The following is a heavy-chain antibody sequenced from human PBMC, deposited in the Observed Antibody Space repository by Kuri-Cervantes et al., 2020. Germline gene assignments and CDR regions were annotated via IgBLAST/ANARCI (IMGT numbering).Heavy chain of an antibody. CDR2: ISSSSSTI. D-gene: IGHD3-10*01. Sequence: GGSLRLSCADSGFTFSSYSMNWVRQAPGKGLEWVSYISSSSSTIYYADSVKGRFTISRDNAKNSLYLQMNSLRDEDTAVYYCASSQLLWFGGGADAFDIWGQGTMVTVSS. CDR3: ASSQLLWFGGGADAFDI. V-gene: IGHV3-48*02. CDR1: GFTFSSYS. J-gene: IGHJ3*02.